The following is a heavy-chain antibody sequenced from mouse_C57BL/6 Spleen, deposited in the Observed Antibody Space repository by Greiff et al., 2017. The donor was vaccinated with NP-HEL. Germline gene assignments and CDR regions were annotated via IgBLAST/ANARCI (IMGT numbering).Heavy chain of an antibody. Sequence: VQRVESGPELVKPGASVKISCKASGYSFTSYYIHWVKQRPGQGLEWIGWIYPGSGNTKYNEKFKGKATLTADTSSSTAYMQLSSRTSEDSAVYYCARGGDYYGSSYSYWYFDVWGTGTTVTVSS. CDR3: ARGGDYYGSSYSYWYFDV. CDR2: IYPGSGNT. J-gene: IGHJ1*03. V-gene: IGHV1-66*01. D-gene: IGHD1-1*01. CDR1: GYSFTSYY.